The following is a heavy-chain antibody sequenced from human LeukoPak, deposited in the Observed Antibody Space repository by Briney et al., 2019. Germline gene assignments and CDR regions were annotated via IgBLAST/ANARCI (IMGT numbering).Heavy chain of an antibody. J-gene: IGHJ4*02. V-gene: IGHV3-69-1*02. CDR1: GFNFSNYW. D-gene: IGHD6-19*01. CDR2: ISSSSYI. CDR3: VGDVGRGWFDY. Sequence: GGSLRLSCAASGFNFSNYWMHWVRQAPGKGLVWVSSISSSSYIYYADSMKGRFTISRDNAKNSPYLQMNSLRAEGTAFYYCVGDVGRGWFDYWGQGTLVTVSS.